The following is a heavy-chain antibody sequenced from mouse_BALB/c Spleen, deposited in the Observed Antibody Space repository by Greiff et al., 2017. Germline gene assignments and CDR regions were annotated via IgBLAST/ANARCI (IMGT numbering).Heavy chain of an antibody. Sequence: LQESGAELARPGASVKLSCKASGYTFTSYWMQWVKQRPGQGLEWIGAIYPGDGDTRYTQKFKGKATLTADKSSSTAYMQLSSLASEDSAVYYCARGDYDWFAYWGQGTLVTVSA. D-gene: IGHD2-4*01. V-gene: IGHV1-87*01. CDR1: GYTFTSYW. J-gene: IGHJ3*01. CDR3: ARGDYDWFAY. CDR2: IYPGDGDT.